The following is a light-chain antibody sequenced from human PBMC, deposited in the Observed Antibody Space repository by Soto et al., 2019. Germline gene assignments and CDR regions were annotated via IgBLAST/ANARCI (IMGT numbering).Light chain of an antibody. CDR3: QQYYSYPVT. CDR2: AAS. V-gene: IGKV1-8*01. CDR1: QGISSY. J-gene: IGKJ4*01. Sequence: AIRMTQSPSSFSASTGDRVTITCRASQGISSYLAWYQQKPGKAPKLLIYAASNLQSGVPSRFSGSGSGTDFTLTISCLQSEDFATYYCQQYYSYPVTFGGGTKVDIK.